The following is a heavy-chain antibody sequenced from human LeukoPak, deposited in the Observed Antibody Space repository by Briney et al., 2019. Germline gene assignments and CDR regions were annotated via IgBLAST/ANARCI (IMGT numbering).Heavy chain of an antibody. D-gene: IGHD3-9*01. CDR2: INHSGST. CDR1: GGSFSGYY. Sequence: SETLSLTCAVYGGSFSGYYWSWIRQPPGKGLEWIGEINHSGSTNYNPSLKSRVTISVDTSKNQFSLKLSSVTAADTAVYYCARAVLRYFDWLYQTYYFDYWGQGTLVTVSS. CDR3: ARAVLRYFDWLYQTYYFDY. J-gene: IGHJ4*02. V-gene: IGHV4-34*01.